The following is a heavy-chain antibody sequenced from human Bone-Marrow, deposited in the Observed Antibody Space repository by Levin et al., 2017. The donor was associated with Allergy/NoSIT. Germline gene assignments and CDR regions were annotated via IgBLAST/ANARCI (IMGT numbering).Heavy chain of an antibody. CDR1: GFTFSSYS. Sequence: GGSLRLSCAASGFTFSSYSMNWVRQAPGKGLEWVSSISSSSSYIYYADSVKGRFTISRDNAKNSLYLQMNSLRAEDTAVYYCARAQGGSCYSCAFDIWGQGTMVTVSS. D-gene: IGHD2-15*01. CDR2: ISSSSSYI. V-gene: IGHV3-21*01. J-gene: IGHJ3*02. CDR3: ARAQGGSCYSCAFDI.